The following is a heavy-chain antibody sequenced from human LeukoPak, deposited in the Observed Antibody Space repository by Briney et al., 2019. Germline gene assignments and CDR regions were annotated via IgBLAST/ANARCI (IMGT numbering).Heavy chain of an antibody. Sequence: GGSLRLSCAASGFTFSSYEMNWVRQAPGKGLEWVSYISSSGSTIYYADSVKGRFTISRDNAKNSLYLQMNSLRSEDTAVYYCASPSSGYSIRDDAFDIWGQGTMVTVSS. CDR1: GFTFSSYE. CDR3: ASPSSGYSIRDDAFDI. D-gene: IGHD3-22*01. CDR2: ISSSGSTI. V-gene: IGHV3-48*03. J-gene: IGHJ3*02.